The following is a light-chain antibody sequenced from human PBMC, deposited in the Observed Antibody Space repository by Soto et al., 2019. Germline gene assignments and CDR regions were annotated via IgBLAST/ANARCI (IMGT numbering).Light chain of an antibody. CDR1: QSVSSN. CDR2: GAS. J-gene: IGKJ2*01. CDR3: QQYYNWPPYT. Sequence: EIVMTQSPATLSVSPGERATLSCRASQSVSSNLAWYQQKPDQAPRLLIYGASTRATGIPARFSGSGSGTEFTLTISSLQSEDFAVYYCQQYYNWPPYTFGQGTKLEI. V-gene: IGKV3-15*01.